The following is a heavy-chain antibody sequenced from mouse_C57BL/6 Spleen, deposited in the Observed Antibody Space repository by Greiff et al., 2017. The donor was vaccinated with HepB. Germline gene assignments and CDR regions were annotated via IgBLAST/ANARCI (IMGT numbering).Heavy chain of an antibody. V-gene: IGHV1-59*01. J-gene: IGHJ2*01. CDR3: ARWDYYGLDY. Sequence: QVQLQQPGAELVRPGTSVKLSCKASGYTFTSYWMHWVKQRPGQGLEWIGVIDPSDSYTNYNQKFKGKATLTVDTSSSTAYMQLSSLTSEDSAVYDCARWDYYGLDYGAKAPLSQSPQ. CDR2: IDPSDSYT. CDR1: GYTFTSYW. D-gene: IGHD1-1*01.